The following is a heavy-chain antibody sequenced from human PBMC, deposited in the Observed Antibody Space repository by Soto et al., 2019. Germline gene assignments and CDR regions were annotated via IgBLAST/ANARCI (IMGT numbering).Heavy chain of an antibody. V-gene: IGHV4-59*01. D-gene: IGHD6-19*01. J-gene: IGHJ4*02. CDR2: ISNSGST. Sequence: SETLSLTCTVSGGSMISYYWSWIRQPPGKGLEWIGYISNSGSTNYNPSLESRVTVSVDTAKNEFSLKPNSVTAADTATYYCARILRDSQGWYHHDFWGQGTLVTVSS. CDR1: GGSMISYY. CDR3: ARILRDSQGWYHHDF.